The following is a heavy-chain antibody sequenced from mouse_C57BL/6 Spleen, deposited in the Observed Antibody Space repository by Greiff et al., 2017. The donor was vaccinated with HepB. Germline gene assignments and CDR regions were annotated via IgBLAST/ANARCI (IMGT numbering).Heavy chain of an antibody. Sequence: VQLQQSGPELVKPGASVKISCKASGYEFSSSWMNWVKQRPGKGLEWIGRIYPGDGDTNYNGKFKGKATLTADKASSTAYMQLSSLTSEDSAVYFCARDYYGSSGAMDYWGQGTSVPVSS. D-gene: IGHD1-1*01. CDR1: GYEFSSSW. CDR3: ARDYYGSSGAMDY. V-gene: IGHV1-82*01. J-gene: IGHJ4*01. CDR2: IYPGDGDT.